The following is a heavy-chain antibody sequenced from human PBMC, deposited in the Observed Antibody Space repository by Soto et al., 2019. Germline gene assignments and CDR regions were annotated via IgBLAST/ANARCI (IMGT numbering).Heavy chain of an antibody. CDR3: ARLAVLYGDYNPLYYYYYMDV. D-gene: IGHD4-17*01. CDR2: INHSGST. J-gene: IGHJ6*03. Sequence: PSETLSLTCTVSGGSFSGYYWSWIRQPPGKGLEWIGEINHSGSTNYNPSRKSRVTISVDTSKNQFSLKLSSVTAADTAVYYCARLAVLYGDYNPLYYYYYMDVWGKGTTVTVSS. CDR1: GGSFSGYY. V-gene: IGHV4-34*01.